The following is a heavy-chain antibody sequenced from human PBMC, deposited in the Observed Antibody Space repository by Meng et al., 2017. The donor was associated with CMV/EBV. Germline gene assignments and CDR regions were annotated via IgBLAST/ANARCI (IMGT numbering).Heavy chain of an antibody. J-gene: IGHJ4*02. V-gene: IGHV3-30*04. CDR1: GFTFSSYA. CDR2: ISYDGSNK. CDR3: AREGVGWELLGSPFDY. D-gene: IGHD1-26*01. Sequence: SWAASGFTFSSYAMHWVRQAPGKGLEWVAVISYDGSNKYYADSVKGRFTISRDNSKNTLYLQMNSLRAEDTAVYYCAREGVGWELLGSPFDYWGQGTLVTVSS.